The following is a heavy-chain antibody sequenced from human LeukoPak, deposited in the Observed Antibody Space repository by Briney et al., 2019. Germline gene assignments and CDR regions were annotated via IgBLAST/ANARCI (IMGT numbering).Heavy chain of an antibody. D-gene: IGHD1-26*01. CDR3: VRDLGGRSGH. CDR1: GFTFSSNW. V-gene: IGHV3-74*01. CDR2: SNEDGSTT. J-gene: IGHJ4*02. Sequence: GGSLRLSCAASGFTFSSNWMHWVRQAPGKGLVWVSRSNEDGSTTNYADSVKGRFTISRDNAKNTLYLQMNSLTAEDTAVYYCVRDLGGRSGHWGQGTLVTVSS.